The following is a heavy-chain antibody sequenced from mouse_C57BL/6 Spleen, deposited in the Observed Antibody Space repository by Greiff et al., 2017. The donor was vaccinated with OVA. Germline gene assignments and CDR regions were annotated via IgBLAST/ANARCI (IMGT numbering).Heavy chain of an antibody. D-gene: IGHD3-2*02. J-gene: IGHJ4*01. CDR3: ASQTAQGYAMDY. V-gene: IGHV2-2*01. Sequence: QVQLQQSGPGLVQPSQSLSITCTVSGFSLTSYGVHWVRQSPGKGLEWLGVIWSGGSTDYNAAFISRLSISKDNSKSQVFFKMNSLRADDTAIYYCASQTAQGYAMDYWGQGTSVTVSS. CDR2: IWSGGST. CDR1: GFSLTSYG.